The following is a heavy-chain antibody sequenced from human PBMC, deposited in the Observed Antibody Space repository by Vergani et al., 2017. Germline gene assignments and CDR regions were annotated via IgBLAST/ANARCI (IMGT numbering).Heavy chain of an antibody. CDR3: ARRIVPPVPDDAFDI. D-gene: IGHD2/OR15-2a*01. J-gene: IGHJ3*02. CDR2: IYYSGST. V-gene: IGHV4-39*01. CDR1: GGSLSSSSYY. Sequence: QLQLQESGPGLGKPSETLSLICTVSGGSLSSSSYYLGWIRQPPGKGLEWIGSIYYSGSTYYNPPLKRRVTISVDTSKNQFSLKLSSVTAADTAVYYCARRIVPPVPDDAFDIWGQGTMVTVSS.